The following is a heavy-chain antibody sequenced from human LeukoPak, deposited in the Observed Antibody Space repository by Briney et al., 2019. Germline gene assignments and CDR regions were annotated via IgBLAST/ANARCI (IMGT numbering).Heavy chain of an antibody. CDR3: AKGRLDPNLVLHY. CDR1: GFTFSTYA. V-gene: IGHV3-23*01. Sequence: GGSLRLSCAASGFTFSTYAMSWVRQAPGKGLEWVSTIRGDDYTYYADSVKGLFTISRDNPKNTLSLQMDSLRTEDTALYYCAKGRLDPNLVLHYWGQGTLVTVSS. CDR2: IRGDDYT. J-gene: IGHJ4*02. D-gene: IGHD4/OR15-4a*01.